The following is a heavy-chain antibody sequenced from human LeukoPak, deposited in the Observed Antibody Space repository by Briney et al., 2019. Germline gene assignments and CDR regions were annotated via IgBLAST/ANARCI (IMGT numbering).Heavy chain of an antibody. D-gene: IGHD2/OR15-2a*01. Sequence: GGSLRLSCAASGFTFSNAWMSWFHQAPGKGLDWVGRIKSKTDGGTTDYAAPVKGRFTISSDDSKNTLYLQMNSLKTEDTAVYYCTKMAVRNIYGMDVWGKGTTVTVSS. CDR3: TKMAVRNIYGMDV. CDR2: IKSKTDGGTT. V-gene: IGHV3-15*01. CDR1: GFTFSNAW. J-gene: IGHJ6*04.